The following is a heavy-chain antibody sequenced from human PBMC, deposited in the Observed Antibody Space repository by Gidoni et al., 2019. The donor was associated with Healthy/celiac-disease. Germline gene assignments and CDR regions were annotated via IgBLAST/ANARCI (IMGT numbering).Heavy chain of an antibody. CDR1: GGSFSGYY. Sequence: QVQLQQWGAGLLKPSETLSLTCAVYGGSFSGYYWSWIRQPPGKGLEWIGEINHSGSTTYNPSLKSRVTISVDTSKNQFSLKLSSVTAADTAVYYCAREGSSQVEYFQHWGQGTLVTVSS. CDR3: AREGSSQVEYFQH. D-gene: IGHD6-6*01. CDR2: INHSGST. V-gene: IGHV4-34*01. J-gene: IGHJ1*01.